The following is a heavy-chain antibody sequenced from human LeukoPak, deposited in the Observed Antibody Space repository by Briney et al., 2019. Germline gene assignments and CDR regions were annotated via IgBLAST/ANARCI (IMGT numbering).Heavy chain of an antibody. V-gene: IGHV1-69*04. J-gene: IGHJ6*02. CDR3: ARGTDTAMVSMDV. CDR1: GGTFSSYA. D-gene: IGHD5-18*01. Sequence: SVKVSCKASGGTFSSYAISWVRQAPGQGLEWMGRTIPILGIANYAQKFQGRVTITADKSTSTAYMELSSLRSEDTAVYYCARGTDTAMVSMDVWGQGTTVTVSS. CDR2: TIPILGIA.